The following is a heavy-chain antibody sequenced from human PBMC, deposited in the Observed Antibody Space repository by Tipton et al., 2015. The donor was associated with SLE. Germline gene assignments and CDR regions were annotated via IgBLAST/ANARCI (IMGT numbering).Heavy chain of an antibody. V-gene: IGHV3-7*03. J-gene: IGHJ4*02. CDR3: VRDQAMVSYYFDY. D-gene: IGHD5-18*01. CDR2: IKQDGSEK. CDR1: GFTLSSYG. Sequence: SLRLSCAASGFTLSSYGMHWVRQAPGKGLEWVANIKQDGSEKYYVDSVKGRFTISRDNAKNSLYLQMNSLRAEDTAVYYCVRDQAMVSYYFDYWGQGTLVTVSS.